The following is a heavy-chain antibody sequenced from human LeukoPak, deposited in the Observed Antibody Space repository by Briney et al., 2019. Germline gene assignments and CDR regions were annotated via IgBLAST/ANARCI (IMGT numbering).Heavy chain of an antibody. V-gene: IGHV4-59*08. CDR2: IYYGGGP. CDR1: DGSISGYY. J-gene: IGHJ4*02. Sequence: SETLSLTCSVSDGSISGYYWSWIRQPPGKGLEWIGYIYYGGGPSYNPSLKSRVTMSVDTSRNQFSLKVTSATAADTAVYYCARQPNKNFFDYWGPGTPVTVSS. CDR3: ARQPNKNFFDY.